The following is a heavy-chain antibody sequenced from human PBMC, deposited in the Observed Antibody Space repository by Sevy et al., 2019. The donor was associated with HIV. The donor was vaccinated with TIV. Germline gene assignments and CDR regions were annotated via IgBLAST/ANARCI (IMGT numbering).Heavy chain of an antibody. CDR2: MSAYNGNT. Sequence: ASVKVSCKASGYTVTSYGISWVRQVPGQGLEWMGWMSAYNGNTNYAQKLQGRVTMNTETSTRTAYMELRSLRSDDTAVYYCARGWMGAFDIWGQGTMVTVSS. V-gene: IGHV1-18*01. D-gene: IGHD1-1*01. CDR1: GYTVTSYG. CDR3: ARGWMGAFDI. J-gene: IGHJ3*02.